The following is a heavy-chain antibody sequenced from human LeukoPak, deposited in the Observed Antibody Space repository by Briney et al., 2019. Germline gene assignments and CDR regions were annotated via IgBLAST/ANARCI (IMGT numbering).Heavy chain of an antibody. J-gene: IGHJ4*02. D-gene: IGHD3-10*01. CDR1: GYTFTNYG. CDR2: INAGNGKT. V-gene: IGHV1-3*01. Sequence: ASVKVSCKASGYTFTNYGVHWVRQAPGQRLEWMGWINAGNGKTKYSQKFQGRVTMTRNTSISTAYMELSSLRSEDTAVYYCARGRRGRVRAGYDFDYWGQGTLVTVSS. CDR3: ARGRRGRVRAGYDFDY.